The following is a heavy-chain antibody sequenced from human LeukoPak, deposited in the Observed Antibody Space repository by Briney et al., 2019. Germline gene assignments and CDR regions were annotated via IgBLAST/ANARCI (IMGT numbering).Heavy chain of an antibody. CDR2: INPNSGDT. J-gene: IGHJ4*02. CDR3: ATQRGSYLWGTDFDY. Sequence: SVKVSCKASGYTFTGYFMHWVRQAPGQGLEWMGWINPNSGDTKYAQKFQGRVTMTRDTSISTAYMELSRLRSDDTAVYYCATQRGSYLWGTDFDYWGQGTLVTVSS. V-gene: IGHV1-2*02. CDR1: GYTFTGYF. D-gene: IGHD3-16*01.